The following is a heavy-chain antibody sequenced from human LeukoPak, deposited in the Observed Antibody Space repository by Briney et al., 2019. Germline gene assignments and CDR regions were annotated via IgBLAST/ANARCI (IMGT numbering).Heavy chain of an antibody. V-gene: IGHV4-59*01. D-gene: IGHD4-23*01. CDR1: GGSISSYY. CDR3: ARGRRWGWYFDL. CDR2: LYYSGST. J-gene: IGHJ2*01. Sequence: SETLSLTCTVSGGSISSYYWSWIRQPPGKGLEWIGCLYYSGSTNYNPPLKSRVNISVDTSKNQFSLKLSSVTAADTAVYYCARGRRWGWYFDLWGRGTLVTVSS.